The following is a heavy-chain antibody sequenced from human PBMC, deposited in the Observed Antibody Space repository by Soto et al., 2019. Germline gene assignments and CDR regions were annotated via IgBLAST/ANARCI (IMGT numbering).Heavy chain of an antibody. CDR3: SRGSWDDVSGHYYMDV. V-gene: IGHV6-1*01. CDR2: TYYKSKWYY. CDR1: GDSVSSNSAG. J-gene: IGHJ6*03. Sequence: QIQLQLSGPGLVEPSQTLSLTCALSGDSVSSNSAGWNWVRQTPSRGLEWLGRTYYKSKWYYNSAVSVKSRITINPDTSKNQFSLQLNSVTPEDTAVYYCSRGSWDDVSGHYYMDVWGKGTTVTVSS. D-gene: IGHD3-3*01.